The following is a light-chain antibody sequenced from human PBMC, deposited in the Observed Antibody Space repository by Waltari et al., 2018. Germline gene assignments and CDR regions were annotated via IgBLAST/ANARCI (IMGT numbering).Light chain of an antibody. V-gene: IGLV2-23*01. CDR2: AGN. CDR3: CAYAGNSV. J-gene: IGLJ1*01. Sequence: QSALTQPASVSGSPGQSITISCTGTSSDVETFNLVSWYQQYPGKAPKLIIFAGNKRPSRVSNRVSGSKSGNTASLTISGHQTEDEADYFCCAYAGNSVFGTGTKVTVL. CDR1: SSDVETFNL.